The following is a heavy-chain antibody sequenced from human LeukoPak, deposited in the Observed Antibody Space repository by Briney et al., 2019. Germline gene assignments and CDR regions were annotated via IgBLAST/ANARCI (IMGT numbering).Heavy chain of an antibody. CDR1: GGSISSYY. D-gene: IGHD5-12*01. J-gene: IGHJ4*02. V-gene: IGHV4-59*12. CDR3: VRKSGYARDS. CDR2: IFYSGST. Sequence: KASETLSLTCTVSGGSISSYYWSWIRQPPGKGLEWIGYIFYSGSTNYNPSLRSRVTISLDTSKNQLSLKLSSVTAADTAVYYCVRKSGYARDSWGQGNTVTASP.